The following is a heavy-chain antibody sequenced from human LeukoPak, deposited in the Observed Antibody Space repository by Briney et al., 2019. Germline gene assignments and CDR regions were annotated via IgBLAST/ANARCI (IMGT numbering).Heavy chain of an antibody. CDR2: ISSSSSYI. D-gene: IGHD3-22*01. CDR3: ASYYYDSSGYYYSH. Sequence: PGGSLRLSCAASGFTFSSYSMNWVRQAPGKGLEWVSSISSSSSYIYYADSVEGRFTISRDNAKNSLYLQMNSLRAEDTAVYYCASYYYDSSGYYYSHWGQGTLVTVSS. V-gene: IGHV3-21*01. CDR1: GFTFSSYS. J-gene: IGHJ4*02.